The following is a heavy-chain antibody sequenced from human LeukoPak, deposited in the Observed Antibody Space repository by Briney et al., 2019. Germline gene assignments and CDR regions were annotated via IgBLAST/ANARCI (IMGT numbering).Heavy chain of an antibody. D-gene: IGHD1-1*01. J-gene: IGHJ4*02. CDR2: ISSDGRTT. V-gene: IGHV3-74*01. CDR3: VGDASGTTPFDY. Sequence: PGGSLRLSCAASGFTFSNYWMHWVRRAPGKGLVWPSLISSDGRTTFYADSVKGRFTISRDNAKNTLYLQMNSLRAEDTAIYYCVGDASGTTPFDYWGQGSLVTVSS. CDR1: GFTFSNYW.